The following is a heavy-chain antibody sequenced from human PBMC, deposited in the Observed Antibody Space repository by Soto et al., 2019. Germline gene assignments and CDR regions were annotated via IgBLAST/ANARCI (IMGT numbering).Heavy chain of an antibody. D-gene: IGHD6-13*01. J-gene: IGHJ6*02. CDR1: GFTFTSSA. Sequence: GASVKVSCKASGFTFTSSAVQWVRQARGQRLEWIGWIVVGSGNTNYAQKFQERVTITRDMSTSTAYMELSSLRSEDTAVYYCAADLLSAAEFVNYYCDVMYFWGQGTTVTVSS. CDR2: IVVGSGNT. CDR3: AADLLSAAEFVNYYCDVMYF. V-gene: IGHV1-58*01.